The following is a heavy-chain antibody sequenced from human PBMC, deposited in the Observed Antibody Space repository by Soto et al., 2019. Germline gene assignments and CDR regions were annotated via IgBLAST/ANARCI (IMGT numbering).Heavy chain of an antibody. D-gene: IGHD6-19*01. CDR2: INAGNGNT. V-gene: IGHV1-3*01. CDR3: ARAVAVAADFDY. Sequence: ASVKVSCKASGYTFTGYAMHWVRQAPGQRLEWMGWINAGNGNTKYSQKFQGRVTITGDTSASTAYMELSSLRSEDTAVYYCARAVAVAADFDYWGQGTLVTAPQ. CDR1: GYTFTGYA. J-gene: IGHJ4*02.